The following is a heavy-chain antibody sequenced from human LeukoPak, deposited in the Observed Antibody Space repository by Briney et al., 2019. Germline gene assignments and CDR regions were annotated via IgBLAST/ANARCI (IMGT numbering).Heavy chain of an antibody. J-gene: IGHJ6*03. V-gene: IGHV3-30*02. Sequence: GGSLRLSCAASGFTFSSYGIHWVRQAPAKGLEWVAFIRYDGSNKYYADSVKGRFTISRDNSKNTLYLQMNSLRAEDTAVYYCAKDRRPLYSYMDVWGKGTTVTVSS. CDR2: IRYDGSNK. CDR3: AKDRRPLYSYMDV. D-gene: IGHD6-6*01. CDR1: GFTFSSYG.